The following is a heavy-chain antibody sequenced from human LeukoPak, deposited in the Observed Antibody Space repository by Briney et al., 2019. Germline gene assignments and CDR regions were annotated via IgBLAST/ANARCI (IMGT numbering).Heavy chain of an antibody. V-gene: IGHV4-59*08. D-gene: IGHD4-17*01. CDR2: ISYSGST. CDR3: ARSEYGDLFFDY. Sequence: PSETLSLICTVSGGSISSYYWSWIRQPPGKGLEWIGYISYSGSTNYNPSLKSRVTISVDTSKNQFSLKLSSVTAADTAVYYCARSEYGDLFFDYWGQGTLVTVSS. J-gene: IGHJ4*02. CDR1: GGSISSYY.